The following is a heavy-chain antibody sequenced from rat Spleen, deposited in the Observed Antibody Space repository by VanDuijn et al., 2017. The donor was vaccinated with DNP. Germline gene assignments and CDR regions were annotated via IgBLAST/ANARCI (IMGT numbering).Heavy chain of an antibody. Sequence: EVQLVETGGGLVQPGRSLKLSCAASGFTFSDYYMAWVRQAPTKGLEWVASISPSGGITYYLDSVRGRFTISRDNENHTLYLQMDSLRSEDTATYYCATSPGPNWFAYWGQGTLVTVSS. V-gene: IGHV5-25*01. CDR3: ATSPGPNWFAY. D-gene: IGHD1-4*01. CDR1: GFTFSDYY. J-gene: IGHJ3*01. CDR2: ISPSGGIT.